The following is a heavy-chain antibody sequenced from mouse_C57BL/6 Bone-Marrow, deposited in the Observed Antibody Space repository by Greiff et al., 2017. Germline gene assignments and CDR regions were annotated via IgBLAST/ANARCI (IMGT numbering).Heavy chain of an antibody. J-gene: IGHJ4*01. V-gene: IGHV1-39*01. D-gene: IGHD2-4*01. CDR1: GYSFTDYN. Sequence: VQLKQSGPELVKPGASVKISCKASGYSFTDYNMNWVKQSNGKSLEWIGVINPNYGTTSYNQKFKGKATLTVDQSSRTAYMQLNSLTSEESAVYYCARGYDYDYAMDYWGQGTSVTVSS. CDR3: ARGYDYDYAMDY. CDR2: INPNYGTT.